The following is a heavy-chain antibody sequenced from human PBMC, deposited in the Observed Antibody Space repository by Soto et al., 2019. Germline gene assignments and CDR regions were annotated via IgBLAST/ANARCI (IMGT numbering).Heavy chain of an antibody. CDR2: ISAYNGNT. CDR3: ARGYDFWSGHYIGFDY. V-gene: IGHV1-18*01. Sequence: ASVKVSCKASGYTFTSYGISWVRQAPGQGLEWMGWISAYNGNTNYAQKLQGRVTMTADTSTSTAYMELRSLRSDDTAVYYCARGYDFWSGHYIGFDYWGQGTLVTVSS. J-gene: IGHJ4*02. D-gene: IGHD3-3*01. CDR1: GYTFTSYG.